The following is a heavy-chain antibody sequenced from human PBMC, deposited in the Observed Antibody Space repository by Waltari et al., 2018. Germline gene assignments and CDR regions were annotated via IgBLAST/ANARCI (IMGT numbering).Heavy chain of an antibody. D-gene: IGHD3-16*01. CDR1: GLTFSSYA. Sequence: EVQLVESGGGLVQTRGSRRPSCAASGLTFSSYAMRRVRQAPGKGLEWVSAISGSGGSTYYADSVKGRVTISRDNSKNTLYLQRNSLRAEDTAVYYCAKDGGGYYFDYWGQGTLVTVSS. J-gene: IGHJ4*02. CDR3: AKDGGGYYFDY. V-gene: IGHV3-23*04. CDR2: ISGSGGST.